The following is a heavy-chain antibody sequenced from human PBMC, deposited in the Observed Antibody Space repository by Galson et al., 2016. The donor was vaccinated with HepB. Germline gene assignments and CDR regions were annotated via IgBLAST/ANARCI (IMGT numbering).Heavy chain of an antibody. CDR3: ARHPGRGESSSSGWFDP. CDR2: INPVDSET. CDR1: RYRFTSYW. D-gene: IGHD6-6*01. J-gene: IGHJ5*02. Sequence: QSGAEVKKPGESLKIYCKGSRYRFTSYWIAWVRQMPGKGLEWMGFINPVDSETRYSPSFQGQVTISVDMSISTAYLQWSSLKSSDTANYYRARHPGRGESSSSGWFDPWGQGTLVTVSS. V-gene: IGHV5-51*01.